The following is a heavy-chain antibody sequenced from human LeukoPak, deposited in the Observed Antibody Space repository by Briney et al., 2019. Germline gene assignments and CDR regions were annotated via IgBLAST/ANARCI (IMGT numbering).Heavy chain of an antibody. CDR3: ARGIAGAWGFDY. V-gene: IGHV3-48*04. CDR2: ISSSSSTI. CDR1: GFTFSSYS. Sequence: GRSLRLSCAASGFTFSSYSMNWVRQAPGKGLEWVSYISSSSSTIYYADSVKGRFTISRDNAKNTVYLQMNSLRAEDTAVYYCARGIAGAWGFDYWGLGTLVTVSS. J-gene: IGHJ4*02. D-gene: IGHD6-13*01.